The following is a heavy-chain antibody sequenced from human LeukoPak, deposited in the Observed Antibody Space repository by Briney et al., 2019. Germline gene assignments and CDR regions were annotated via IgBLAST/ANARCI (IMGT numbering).Heavy chain of an antibody. J-gene: IGHJ6*03. D-gene: IGHD2-2*02. CDR1: GGTFSSYA. Sequence: APVKVSCKASGGTFSSYAISWVRQAPGQGLEWMGGIIPIFGTANYTQKFQGRVTITTDESTSTAYMELSSLRSEDTAVYYCARGYCSSTSCYMRNYYYYYMDVWGKGTTVTVSS. CDR2: IIPIFGTA. V-gene: IGHV1-69*05. CDR3: ARGYCSSTSCYMRNYYYYYMDV.